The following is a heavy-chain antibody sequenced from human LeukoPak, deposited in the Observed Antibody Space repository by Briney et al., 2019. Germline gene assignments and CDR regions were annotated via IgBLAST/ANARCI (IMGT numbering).Heavy chain of an antibody. CDR1: GFTFSSYA. V-gene: IGHV3-23*01. D-gene: IGHD4-17*01. CDR3: AKERAPRVTTGGFDY. CDR2: ISGSGGST. Sequence: GGSLRLSCAASGFTFSSYAMSWVRQAPGKGLEWVSVISGSGGSTYYADSVKGRFTISRDNSKNTLYLQMSSLRAEDTAVHYCAKERAPRVTTGGFDYWGQGTLVTVSS. J-gene: IGHJ4*02.